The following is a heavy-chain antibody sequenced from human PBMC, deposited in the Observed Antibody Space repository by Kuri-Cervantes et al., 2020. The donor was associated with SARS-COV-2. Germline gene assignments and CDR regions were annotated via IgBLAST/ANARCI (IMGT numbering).Heavy chain of an antibody. CDR3: TTVGAVVVAATPFDY. J-gene: IGHJ4*02. CDR2: IKSKTDGGTT. D-gene: IGHD2-15*01. CDR1: GFTFSSYA. V-gene: IGHV3-15*01. Sequence: GESLKISCAASGFTFSSYAMSWVRQAPGKGLEWVGRIKSKTDGGTTDYAAPVKGRFTISRDDSKNTLYLQMNSLKTEDTAVYYCTTVGAVVVAATPFDYWGQGTLVTVSS.